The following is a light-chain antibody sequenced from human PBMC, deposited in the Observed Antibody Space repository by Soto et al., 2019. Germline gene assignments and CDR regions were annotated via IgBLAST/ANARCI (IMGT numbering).Light chain of an antibody. J-gene: IGLJ1*01. CDR3: SSYTSSSPCV. V-gene: IGLV2-14*01. CDR2: EVS. CDR1: SRDVGGYKY. Sequence: QSVLTQPASVSGSPGQSITISCTGTSRDVGGYKYVSWYQQHPGKAPKLMIYEVSYRPSGVSNRFSGSKSGNTASPTISGLQAEDEADYYCSSYTSSSPCVFGTGTKVTVL.